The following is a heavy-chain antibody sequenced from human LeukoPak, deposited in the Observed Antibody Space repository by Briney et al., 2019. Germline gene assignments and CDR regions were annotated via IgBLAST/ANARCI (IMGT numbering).Heavy chain of an antibody. CDR3: ARFDWEYITMTLDV. J-gene: IGHJ6*04. V-gene: IGHV3-74*01. D-gene: IGHD3-22*01. CDR2: INSDGSST. CDR1: GFTFSNYW. Sequence: PGGSLRLSCAASGFTFSNYWMHWVRQAPGKGLVGVSRINSDGSSTNYADSVKGRFTISRDNAKNTLYLQMNSLRAEDTAVYYCARFDWEYITMTLDVWGKGTTVTVSS.